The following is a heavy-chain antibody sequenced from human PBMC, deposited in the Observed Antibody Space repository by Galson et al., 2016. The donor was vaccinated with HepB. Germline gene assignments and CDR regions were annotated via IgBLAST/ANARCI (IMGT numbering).Heavy chain of an antibody. CDR3: ARGVVVTAIEPAFDL. Sequence: SVKVSCKASGDTFSSNAIGWVRQAPGQGLEWMGGLNPIFGTTDYAQKFQGRVTITADESTSTVYMELSSLRSEDTAVYYCARGVVVTAIEPAFDLWGQGTMVTVSS. V-gene: IGHV1-69*13. D-gene: IGHD2-21*02. CDR2: LNPIFGTT. CDR1: GDTFSSNA. J-gene: IGHJ3*01.